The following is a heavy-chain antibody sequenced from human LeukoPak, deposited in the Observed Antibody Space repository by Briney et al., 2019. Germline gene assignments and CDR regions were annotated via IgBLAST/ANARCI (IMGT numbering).Heavy chain of an antibody. D-gene: IGHD2-21*02. CDR1: GGTFSSYA. V-gene: IGHV1-69*04. CDR3: ARDLPHPVVVTSNWFDP. J-gene: IGHJ5*02. Sequence: KISCKASGGTFSSYAISWVRQAPGQGLEWMGRIIPILGIANYAQKFQGRVTITADKSTSTAYMELSSLRSEDTAVYYCARDLPHPVVVTSNWFDPWGQGPLVTVSS. CDR2: IIPILGIA.